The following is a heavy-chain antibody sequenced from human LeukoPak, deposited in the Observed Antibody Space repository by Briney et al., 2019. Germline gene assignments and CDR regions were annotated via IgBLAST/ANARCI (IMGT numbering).Heavy chain of an antibody. D-gene: IGHD3-9*01. CDR3: ARHSDYDILTGPNDY. CDR2: ISTSSSYK. CDR1: GFTFSNAW. V-gene: IGHV3-21*01. J-gene: IGHJ4*02. Sequence: PGGSLRLSCAASGFTFSNAWMSWVRQAPGKGLEWVSSISTSSSYKYYADSLKGRSTISRDNAKNSLCLQMNSLGAEDTAVYYCARHSDYDILTGPNDYWGQGTLVTVSS.